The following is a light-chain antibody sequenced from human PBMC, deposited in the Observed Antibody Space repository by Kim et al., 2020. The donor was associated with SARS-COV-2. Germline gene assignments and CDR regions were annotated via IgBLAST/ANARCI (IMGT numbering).Light chain of an antibody. V-gene: IGLV2-14*03. CDR2: DVT. J-gene: IGLJ3*02. Sequence: GQSITISCTRTRNDVGGDNYVAWYQQHPGKAPNLLIYDVTERPSGVSSRFSGSKSGNTASLTISGLQAENEADYYCGSYRGSSTWVFGGGTKVTVL. CDR3: GSYRGSSTWV. CDR1: RNDVGGDNY.